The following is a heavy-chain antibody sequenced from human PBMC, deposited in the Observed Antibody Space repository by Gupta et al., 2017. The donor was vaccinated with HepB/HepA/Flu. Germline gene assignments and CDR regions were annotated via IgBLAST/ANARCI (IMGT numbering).Heavy chain of an antibody. V-gene: IGHV3-43*02. CDR2: ISGDGSSA. CDR3: AKVRRASWEYYYNGMDV. CDR1: GFTFEDYA. D-gene: IGHD2/OR15-2a*01. J-gene: IGHJ6*02. Sequence: EVQLVESGGTVAQPGGSLRLSCAASGFTFEDYAMHWVRQAPGKGLEWVALISGDGSSAYYAASVQGRFTISRDNTKKSLYLQMTSLRAEDTALYYCAKVRRASWEYYYNGMDVWGQGTTVTVSS.